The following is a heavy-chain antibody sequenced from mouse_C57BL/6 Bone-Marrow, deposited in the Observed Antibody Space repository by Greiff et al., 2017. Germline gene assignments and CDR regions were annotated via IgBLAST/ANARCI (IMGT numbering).Heavy chain of an antibody. J-gene: IGHJ3*01. CDR3: TRGVYYDYGPFAY. V-gene: IGHV1-15*01. D-gene: IGHD2-4*01. CDR1: GYTFTDYE. Sequence: QVQLQQSGAELVRPGASVTLSCKASGYTFTDYEMHWVKQTPVHGLEWIGAIDPETGGTAYNQKFKGKAILTADKSSSTAYMEIRSLTSEDSAVYYCTRGVYYDYGPFAYWGQGTLVTVSA. CDR2: IDPETGGT.